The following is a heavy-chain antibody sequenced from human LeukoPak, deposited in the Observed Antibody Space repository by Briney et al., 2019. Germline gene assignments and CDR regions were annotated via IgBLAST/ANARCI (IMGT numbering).Heavy chain of an antibody. J-gene: IGHJ6*03. CDR3: ARGDTAPYYYYYMDV. D-gene: IGHD3-16*01. CDR2: IIPIFGTA. CDR1: GGTFSSYA. V-gene: IGHV1-69*05. Sequence: ASVKVSCKASGGTFSSYAISWVRQAPGQGLEWMGGIIPIFGTANYTQKFQGRVTITTDESTSTAYMELSSLRSEDTAVYYCARGDTAPYYYYYMDVWGEGTTVTVSS.